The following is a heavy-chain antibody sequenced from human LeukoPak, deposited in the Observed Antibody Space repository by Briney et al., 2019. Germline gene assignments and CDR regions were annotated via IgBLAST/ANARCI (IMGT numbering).Heavy chain of an antibody. V-gene: IGHV1-18*01. CDR3: ARDLMDLKVGEQQLVRGGFDP. D-gene: IGHD6-13*01. Sequence: GASVNVSCKASGYTFTNYAISWVRQAPGQGLEWMGWISAYNGNTNYAQKLQGRVTMTTDTSTSTAYMELRSLRSDDTAVYYCARDLMDLKVGEQQLVRGGFDPWGQGTLVTVSS. J-gene: IGHJ5*02. CDR1: GYTFTNYA. CDR2: ISAYNGNT.